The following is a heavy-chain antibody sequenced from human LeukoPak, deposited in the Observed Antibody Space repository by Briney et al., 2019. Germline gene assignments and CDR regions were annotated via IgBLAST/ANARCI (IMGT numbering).Heavy chain of an antibody. V-gene: IGHV3-13*01. CDR1: GFTFSSYD. CDR3: ARGGLGYCSGGSCCSSLAPVSGFDP. Sequence: GGSLRLSCAASGFTFSSYDMHWVRQATGKGLEWVSAIGTAGDTYYPGSVKGRFTISRENAKNSLYLQMNSLRAGDTAVYYCARGGLGYCSGGSCCSSLAPVSGFDPWGQGTLVTVSS. J-gene: IGHJ5*02. CDR2: IGTAGDT. D-gene: IGHD2-15*01.